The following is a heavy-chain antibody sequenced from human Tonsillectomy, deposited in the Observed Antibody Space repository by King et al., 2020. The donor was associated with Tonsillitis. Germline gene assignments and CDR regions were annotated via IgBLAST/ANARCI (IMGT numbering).Heavy chain of an antibody. D-gene: IGHD7-27*01. J-gene: IGHJ6*03. CDR3: AKDLTGGDNSYYYMDV. V-gene: IGHV3-30*18. CDR2: ISYDGSTK. Sequence: VQLVESGGGVVQPGRSLRLSCAAPGFSFSTSGMHWVRQAPGKGLEWVALISYDGSTKYYADSVKGRFTISRDNFKNTLYMEMTSLRAADTAVYYCAKDLTGGDNSYYYMDVWGKGTTVTVSS. CDR1: GFSFSTSG.